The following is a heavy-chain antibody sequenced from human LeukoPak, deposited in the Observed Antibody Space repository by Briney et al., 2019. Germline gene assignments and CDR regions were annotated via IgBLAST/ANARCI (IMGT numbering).Heavy chain of an antibody. J-gene: IGHJ4*02. V-gene: IGHV4-34*01. CDR2: INHSGST. D-gene: IGHD3-9*01. CDR3: AATYYDILTGYYPYYFDY. CDR1: GGSFSGYY. Sequence: SETLSLTCAVYGGSFSGYYWSWIRQPPGEGLEWIGEINHSGSTNYNPSLKSRVTISVDTSKNQFSLKLSSVTAADTAVYYCAATYYDILTGYYPYYFDYWGQGTLVTVSS.